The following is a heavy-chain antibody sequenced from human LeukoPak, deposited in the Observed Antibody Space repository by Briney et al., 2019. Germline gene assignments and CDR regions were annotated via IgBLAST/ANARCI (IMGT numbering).Heavy chain of an antibody. D-gene: IGHD1-1*01. V-gene: IGHV4-59*01. Sequence: SETLSLTCTVSGGSISIYYWSWIRQPPGKGLEWIGYIYYSGSTNYNPSLKSRVTISVDTSKNQFSLKLSSVTAADTAVYYCARGLPTSDAFDIWGQGTMVTVSS. CDR1: GGSISIYY. CDR2: IYYSGST. CDR3: ARGLPTSDAFDI. J-gene: IGHJ3*02.